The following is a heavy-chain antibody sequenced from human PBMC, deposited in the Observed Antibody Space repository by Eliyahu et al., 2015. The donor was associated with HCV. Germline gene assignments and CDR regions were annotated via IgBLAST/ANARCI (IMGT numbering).Heavy chain of an antibody. Sequence: QVQLVESGGGVVQPGRSLRLSCAASGFTFSSYAXPWVRXAPGKGXEWVAVISYDGSNKYYADSVKGRFTISRDNSKNTLYLQMNSLRAEDTAVYYCASTDYDFWSGYWSDSPTSGNFDYWGQGTLVTVSS. V-gene: IGHV3-30-3*01. D-gene: IGHD3-3*01. CDR1: GFTFSSYA. CDR2: ISYDGSNK. CDR3: ASTDYDFWSGYWSDSPTSGNFDY. J-gene: IGHJ4*02.